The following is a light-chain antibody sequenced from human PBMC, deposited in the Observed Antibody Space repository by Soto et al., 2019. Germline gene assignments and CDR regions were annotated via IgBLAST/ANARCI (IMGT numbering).Light chain of an antibody. CDR2: AAS. Sequence: EIVLTQSPGTLSLSPGERATLSCRASQSISSSYLAWYQQKPGQAPKLLIYAASSRATGIPDRFSGSGSGTDFTLTISRLEPDDFAVYYCQQYGSSQAFGQGTKVEIK. V-gene: IGKV3-20*01. CDR1: QSISSSY. CDR3: QQYGSSQA. J-gene: IGKJ1*01.